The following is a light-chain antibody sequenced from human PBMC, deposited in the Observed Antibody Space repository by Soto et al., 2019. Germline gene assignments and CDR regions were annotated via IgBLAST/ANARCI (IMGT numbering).Light chain of an antibody. CDR2: EVS. J-gene: IGLJ1*01. Sequence: QCLLTQPASLSVSPGESITISCTGTSSDVGGYNYVSWYQQHPGKAPKLMIYEVSNRPSGVSNRFSGSKSGNTASLTISGLQAEDEADYYCSSYTSSSTPRYVFGTGTKVTXL. V-gene: IGLV2-14*01. CDR1: SSDVGGYNY. CDR3: SSYTSSSTPRYV.